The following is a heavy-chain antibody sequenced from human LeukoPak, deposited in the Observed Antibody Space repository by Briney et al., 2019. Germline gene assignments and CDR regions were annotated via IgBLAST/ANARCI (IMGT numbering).Heavy chain of an antibody. Sequence: PGGSLRLSCTVSGFTVNSNSMSWVRQAPGKGLEWVSFIYSGGNTHCSDSVKGRFTISRDNSKNTLYLQMNSLRAEDTAVYYCARRAGEYSHPYDYWGQGTLVTVSS. CDR3: ARRAGEYSHPYDY. D-gene: IGHD4-17*01. V-gene: IGHV3-53*01. CDR2: IYSGGNT. CDR1: GFTVNSNS. J-gene: IGHJ4*02.